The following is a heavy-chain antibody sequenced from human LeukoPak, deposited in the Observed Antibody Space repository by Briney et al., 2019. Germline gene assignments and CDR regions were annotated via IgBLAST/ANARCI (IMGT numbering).Heavy chain of an antibody. J-gene: IGHJ3*02. CDR1: GYSLTSYW. CDR3: ARLRMATSDAFDI. V-gene: IGHV5-51*01. D-gene: IGHD5-24*01. CDR2: IYPGDSDT. Sequence: PGESLKISCKGSGYSLTSYWIGWVRQMPGKGLEWMGIIYPGDSDTRYSPSFQGQVTISADKSISTAYLQWSSLKASDTAMYYCARLRMATSDAFDIWGQGTMVTVSS.